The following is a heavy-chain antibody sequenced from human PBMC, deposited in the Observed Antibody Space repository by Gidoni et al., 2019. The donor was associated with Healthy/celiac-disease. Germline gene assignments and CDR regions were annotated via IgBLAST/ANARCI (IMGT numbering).Heavy chain of an antibody. V-gene: IGHV4-34*01. CDR3: ARGTITMVRGVHTHYYYYMDV. CDR1: GGSFSGYY. CDR2: INHSGST. J-gene: IGHJ6*03. D-gene: IGHD3-10*01. Sequence: QVQLQQWGAGLLKPSETLSLTCAVYGGSFSGYYWSWIRQPPGKGLEWIGEINHSGSTNYNPSLKRRVTISVDTSKNQFSLKLSSVTAADTAVYYCARGTITMVRGVHTHYYYYMDVWGKGTTVTVSS.